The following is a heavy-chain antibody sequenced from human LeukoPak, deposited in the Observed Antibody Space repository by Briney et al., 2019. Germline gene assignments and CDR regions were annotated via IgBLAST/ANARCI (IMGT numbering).Heavy chain of an antibody. D-gene: IGHD1-1*01. J-gene: IGHJ3*02. V-gene: IGHV3-23*01. CDR1: GFTFSSYA. CDR2: ISGSGGST. CDR3: AKSLLTTATGTGRASDI. Sequence: GGSLRLSCTASGFTFSSYAMSWVRQAPGKGLEWVSAISGSGGSTYYADSVKGRFTISRDNSKNTLYLQMNSLRAEDTAKYYCAKSLLTTATGTGRASDIWGQGTMVTVSS.